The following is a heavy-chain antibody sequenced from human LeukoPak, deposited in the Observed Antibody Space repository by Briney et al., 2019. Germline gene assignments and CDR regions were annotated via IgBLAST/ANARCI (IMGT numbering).Heavy chain of an antibody. J-gene: IGHJ4*02. CDR3: ARLDRGSTGF. CDR1: GGSISSGSYF. D-gene: IGHD3-10*01. Sequence: SETLSLTCTVSGGSISSGSYFWSWIRQPAGKGLEWIGRIYTSGSTYYNPSLKSRVTISVDTSKNQFSLKLSSVTAADTAVYYCARLDRGSTGFWGQGTLVTVSS. CDR2: IYTSGST. V-gene: IGHV4-61*02.